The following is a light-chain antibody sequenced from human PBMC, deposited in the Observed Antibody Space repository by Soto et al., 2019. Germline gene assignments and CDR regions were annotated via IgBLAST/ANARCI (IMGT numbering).Light chain of an antibody. CDR3: EERSSWRT. CDR1: QSVSRY. V-gene: IGKV3-11*01. CDR2: DTS. Sequence: EIVLTQSPATLSLSPGERATLSCRASQSVSRYLAWYQQKPGQAPRLLIYDTSHRATGIPARFSGSGSGTDFAITISSLEPEDFTVYYGEERSSWRTFGGGTKVEIK. J-gene: IGKJ4*01.